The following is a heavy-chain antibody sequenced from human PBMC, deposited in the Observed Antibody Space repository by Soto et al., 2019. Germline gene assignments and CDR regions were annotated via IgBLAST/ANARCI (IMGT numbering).Heavy chain of an antibody. CDR3: ARDMWANSSGSRYFDY. J-gene: IGHJ4*02. D-gene: IGHD6-19*01. V-gene: IGHV4-59*01. CDR2: IYYSGST. CDR1: GGSISSYY. Sequence: SETLSLTCTVSGGSISSYYWSWIRQPRGKGLEWIGYIYYSGSTNYNPSLKSRVTISVDTSKNQFSLKLSSVTAADTAVYYFARDMWANSSGSRYFDYWGQGTLVTVSS.